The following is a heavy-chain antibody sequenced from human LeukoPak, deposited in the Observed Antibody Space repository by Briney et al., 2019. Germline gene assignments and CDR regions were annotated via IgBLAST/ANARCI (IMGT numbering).Heavy chain of an antibody. CDR2: ISGSGGST. V-gene: IGHV3-23*01. CDR1: GITFSSYA. D-gene: IGHD6-13*01. CDR3: AKVAGAYSSSWYVDY. Sequence: PGGSLRLSCAASGITFSSYAMSWVRQAPGKGLEWVSAISGSGGSTYYADSVKGRFTISRDNSKNTLYLQMNSLRAEDTAVYYCAKVAGAYSSSWYVDYWGQGTLVTVSS. J-gene: IGHJ4*02.